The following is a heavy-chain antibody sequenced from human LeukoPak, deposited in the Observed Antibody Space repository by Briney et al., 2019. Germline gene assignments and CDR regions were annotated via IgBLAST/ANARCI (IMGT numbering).Heavy chain of an antibody. J-gene: IGHJ4*02. V-gene: IGHV3-7*01. CDR1: GFTFRSYM. CDR2: IRQDGSEK. CDR3: AVLRGNNY. Sequence: PGGSLRLSCAASGFTFRSYMMTWVRQAPGKGLEWVANIRQDGSEKYYMDSVEGRFSISRDNAENSLYLQMNSLRAEDTAVYYCAVLRGNNYWGQGTLVTVSS. D-gene: IGHD3-10*01.